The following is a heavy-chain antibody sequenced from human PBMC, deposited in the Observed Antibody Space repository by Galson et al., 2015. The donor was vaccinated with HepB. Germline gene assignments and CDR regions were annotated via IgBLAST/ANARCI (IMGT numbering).Heavy chain of an antibody. CDR2: ISYDGSNK. D-gene: IGHD3-10*01. CDR1: GFTFSSYG. J-gene: IGHJ6*02. V-gene: IGHV3-30*18. Sequence: SLRLSCAASGFTFSSYGMHWVRQAPGKGLEWVAVISYDGSNKYYADSVKGRFTISRDNSKNTLYLQMNSLTADDTAVYYCGKALRPTAIRYYGMDVWGQGTTVTVSS. CDR3: GKALRPTAIRYYGMDV.